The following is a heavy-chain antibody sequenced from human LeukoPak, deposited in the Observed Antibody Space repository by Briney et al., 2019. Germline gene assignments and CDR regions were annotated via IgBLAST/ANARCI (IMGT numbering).Heavy chain of an antibody. CDR3: ARVSRPGMDV. J-gene: IGHJ6*02. V-gene: IGHV4-59*01. Sequence: SETLSLTCTVSGGSINTYYWSWIRQPPGKGLEWIGCIYYSGSTNYNPSLKSRVTISVDTSKNQFSLKLSSVTAADTAVYYCARVSRPGMDVWGQGTTVTVSS. CDR2: IYYSGST. CDR1: GGSINTYY.